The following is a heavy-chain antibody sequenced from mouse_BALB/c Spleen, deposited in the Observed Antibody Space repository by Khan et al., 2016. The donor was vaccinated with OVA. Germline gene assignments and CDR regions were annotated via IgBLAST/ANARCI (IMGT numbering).Heavy chain of an antibody. V-gene: IGHV3-2*02. Sequence: QLEESGPGLVKPSQSLSLTCTVTDYSITSAFAWNWIRQFPGNKLEWMGYISSSGNTRYNPSLKSLISITRDTSRNQFFLQLNSVTTEDTATYYCARKDYYDYDPFPYWGQGTLVTVSA. CDR2: ISSSGNT. J-gene: IGHJ3*01. CDR1: DYSITSAFA. CDR3: ARKDYYDYDPFPY. D-gene: IGHD2-4*01.